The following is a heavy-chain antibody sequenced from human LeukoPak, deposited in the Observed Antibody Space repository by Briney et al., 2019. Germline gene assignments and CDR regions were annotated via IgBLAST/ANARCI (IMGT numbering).Heavy chain of an antibody. V-gene: IGHV3-30-3*01. CDR2: ISYDGSNK. Sequence: GGSLRLSCAASGFTFSSYAMHWVRQAPGKGLEWVAVISYDGSNKYYADSVKGRFTISRDNSKNTLYLQMNSLRAEDTAVYYCAREGEREGYPTPFFDYWGQGTLVTVSS. CDR1: GFTFSSYA. CDR3: AREGEREGYPTPFFDY. D-gene: IGHD1-1*01. J-gene: IGHJ4*02.